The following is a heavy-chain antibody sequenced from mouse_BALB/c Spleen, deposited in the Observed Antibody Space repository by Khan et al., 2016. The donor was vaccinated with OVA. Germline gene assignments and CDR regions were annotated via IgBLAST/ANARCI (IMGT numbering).Heavy chain of an antibody. CDR1: GYTFKTAG. J-gene: IGHJ4*01. V-gene: IGHV9-4*02. CDR3: ARGGAAYYRNDGGSMEY. CDR2: INTHSGVP. D-gene: IGHD2-14*01. Sequence: QIQLVQSGPELKKPGETVRISCKASGYTFKTAGIQWVQKMPGKGLKWIGWINTHSGVPKYAEDFKGRFVFSLEISINTAYLQITHLKNEDTATTFCARGGAAYYRNDGGSMEYWGQGTLVTVSS.